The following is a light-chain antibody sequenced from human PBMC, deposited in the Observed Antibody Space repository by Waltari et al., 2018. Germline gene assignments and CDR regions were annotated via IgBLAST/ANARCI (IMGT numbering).Light chain of an antibody. Sequence: DIQLTQSPSFLSASVGDRVTITCRASQGISSYLAWYQQKPGNPPKLLIYAASTLQSGVPSRFSGSGSVTEFTLTISSLQPEDCAIYYCQQLNSFPITVGQGTRLEIK. CDR3: QQLNSFPIT. CDR1: QGISSY. J-gene: IGKJ5*01. CDR2: AAS. V-gene: IGKV1-9*01.